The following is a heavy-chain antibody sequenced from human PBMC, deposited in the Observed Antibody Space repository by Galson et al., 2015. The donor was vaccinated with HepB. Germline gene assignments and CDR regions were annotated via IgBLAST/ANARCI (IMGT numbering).Heavy chain of an antibody. CDR1: GYSFTSYW. Sequence: QSGAEVKKPGESLRISCKGSGYSFTSYWISWVRQMPGKGLEWMGRIDPSDSYTNYSPSFQGHVTISADKSISTAYLQWSSLKASDTAMYYCARHGGIRGSYYPGPFDYWGQGTLVTVSS. J-gene: IGHJ4*02. CDR3: ARHGGIRGSYYPGPFDY. CDR2: IDPSDSYT. D-gene: IGHD3-10*01. V-gene: IGHV5-10-1*01.